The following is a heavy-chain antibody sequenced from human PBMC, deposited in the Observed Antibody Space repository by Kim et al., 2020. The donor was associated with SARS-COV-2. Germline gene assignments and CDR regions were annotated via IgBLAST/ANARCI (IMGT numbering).Heavy chain of an antibody. J-gene: IGHJ6*02. Sequence: GGSLRLSCVASGFTFDDYAMHWVRQAPGKGLEWVSGISWNSGSIGYADSVKGRFTISRDNAKNSLYLQMNSLRAEDTALYYCAKDLYSTGGGMDVWGQGT. D-gene: IGHD6-19*01. CDR1: GFTFDDYA. CDR3: AKDLYSTGGGMDV. V-gene: IGHV3-9*01. CDR2: ISWNSGSI.